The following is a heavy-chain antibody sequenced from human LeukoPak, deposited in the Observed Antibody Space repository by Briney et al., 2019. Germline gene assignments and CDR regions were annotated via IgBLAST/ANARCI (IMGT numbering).Heavy chain of an antibody. CDR1: GGTFSSYT. Sequence: ASVKVSCKASGGTFSSYTISWVRQAPGQGLEWMGRIIPILGIANYAQKFQGRVTITADKSTSTPYMELSSLRSEDTAVYYCARGYYYYYYMDVWGNVTTVTVSS. CDR3: ARGYYYYYYMDV. J-gene: IGHJ6*03. CDR2: IIPILGIA. V-gene: IGHV1-69*02.